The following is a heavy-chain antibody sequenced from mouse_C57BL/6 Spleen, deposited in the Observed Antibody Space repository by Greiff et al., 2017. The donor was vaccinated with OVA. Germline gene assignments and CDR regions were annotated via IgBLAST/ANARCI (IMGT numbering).Heavy chain of an antibody. Sequence: LQESGPELVKPGASVKISCKASGYSFTDYNMNWVKQSNGKSLEWIGVINPNYGTTSYNQKFKGKATLTVDQSSSTAYMQLNSLTSEDSAVYYCAPIYYGNRAWFAYWGQGTLVTVSA. D-gene: IGHD2-1*01. CDR2: INPNYGTT. J-gene: IGHJ3*01. CDR3: APIYYGNRAWFAY. CDR1: GYSFTDYN. V-gene: IGHV1-39*01.